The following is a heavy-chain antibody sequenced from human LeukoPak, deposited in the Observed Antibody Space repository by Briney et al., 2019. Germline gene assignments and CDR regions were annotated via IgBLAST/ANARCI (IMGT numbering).Heavy chain of an antibody. CDR3: TTDQFIYYDSSGYYYKTEYFQH. J-gene: IGHJ1*01. D-gene: IGHD3-22*01. CDR2: IKSKTDGGTT. CDR1: GFTVSSNY. Sequence: GGSLRLSCAASGFTVSSNYMSWVRQAPGKGLELVGRIKSKTDGGTTDYAAPVKGRFTISRDDSKNTLYLQMNSLKTEDTAVYYCTTDQFIYYDSSGYYYKTEYFQHWGQGTLVTVSS. V-gene: IGHV3-15*01.